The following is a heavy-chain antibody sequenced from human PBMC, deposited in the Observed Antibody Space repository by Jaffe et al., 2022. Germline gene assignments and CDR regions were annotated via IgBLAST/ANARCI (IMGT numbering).Heavy chain of an antibody. J-gene: IGHJ2*01. V-gene: IGHV4-59*01. CDR1: GGSISSYY. D-gene: IGHD3-16*01. CDR3: ARDIKSVRLRITHAPHWYFDL. Sequence: QVQLQESGPGLVKPSETLSLTCTVSGGSISSYYWSWIRQPPGKGLEWIGYIYYSGSTNYNPSLKSRVTISVDTSKNQFSLKLSSVTAADTAVYYCARDIKSVRLRITHAPHWYFDLWGRGTLVTVSS. CDR2: IYYSGST.